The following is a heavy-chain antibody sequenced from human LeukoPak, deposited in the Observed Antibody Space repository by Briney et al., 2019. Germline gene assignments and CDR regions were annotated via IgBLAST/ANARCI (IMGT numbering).Heavy chain of an antibody. Sequence: GGSLRLSCAASGFTFSNAWMNWVRQAPGKGLEWVSYISSSSTIYYADSVKGRFTISRDNAKNSLYLQMNSLRAEDTAVYYCARSRRPTVTTTFDYWGQGTLVTVSS. CDR2: ISSSSTI. CDR1: GFTFSNAW. V-gene: IGHV3-69-1*01. CDR3: ARSRRPTVTTTFDY. J-gene: IGHJ4*02. D-gene: IGHD4-17*01.